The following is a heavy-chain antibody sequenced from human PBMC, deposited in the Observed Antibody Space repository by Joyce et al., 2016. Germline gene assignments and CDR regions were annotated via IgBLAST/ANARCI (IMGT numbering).Heavy chain of an antibody. D-gene: IGHD1-26*01. V-gene: IGHV3-30*04. Sequence: ELVESAGGAVQPGASLRLSCADSEFTFITHTMYGVRQPPGKGVECVGLIASDGSYTDYADSVKGRFTISKDNSKNTVYLQMDRLTLEDTAVYYCVSQVGVDSWGTGTLVTVSS. CDR1: EFTFITHT. CDR3: VSQVGVDS. J-gene: IGHJ4*02. CDR2: IASDGSYT.